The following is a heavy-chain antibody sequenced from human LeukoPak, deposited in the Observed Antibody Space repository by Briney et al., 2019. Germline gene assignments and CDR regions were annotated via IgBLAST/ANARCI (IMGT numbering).Heavy chain of an antibody. J-gene: IGHJ4*02. Sequence: ASVKVSCKASGYTFTSHGITWVRQAPGQGLEWMGWISAYNGNTNYAQKLQGRVTMTTDTSTSTAYMELRSLRSDDTAVYYCARAINYYGSGSYYNGLYYFDYWGQGTLVTVSS. CDR2: ISAYNGNT. CDR3: ARAINYYGSGSYYNGLYYFDY. V-gene: IGHV1-18*01. CDR1: GYTFTSHG. D-gene: IGHD3-10*01.